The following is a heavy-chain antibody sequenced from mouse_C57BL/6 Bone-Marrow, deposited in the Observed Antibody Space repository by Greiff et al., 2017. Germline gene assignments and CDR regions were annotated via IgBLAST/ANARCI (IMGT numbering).Heavy chain of an antibody. J-gene: IGHJ1*03. V-gene: IGHV1-82*01. CDR1: GYAFSSSW. CDR3: ARKFLYYHGGYFDV. D-gene: IGHD1-1*01. CDR2: IYPGDGDT. Sequence: VQLQQSGPELVKPGASVKISCKASGYAFSSSWMNWVKQRPGKGLEWIGRIYPGDGDTNYNGKFKGKATLTADKSSSTAYMQLSSLTSEDSAVYFWARKFLYYHGGYFDVWGTGTTVTVSS.